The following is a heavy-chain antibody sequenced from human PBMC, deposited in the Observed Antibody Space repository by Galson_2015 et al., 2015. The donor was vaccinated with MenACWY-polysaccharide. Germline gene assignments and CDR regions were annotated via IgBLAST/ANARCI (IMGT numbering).Heavy chain of an antibody. J-gene: IGHJ4*02. D-gene: IGHD6-19*01. CDR3: AKELSLGVSGTSGDY. CDR1: GFTFSSYA. V-gene: IGHV3-23*01. Sequence: SLRLSCAASGFTFSSYAMSWVRQAPGKGLEWVSTISGSGGSTYYADSVKGRFTISRDNSENTLYLQMNSLRAEATAVYYCAKELSLGVSGTSGDYWGQGTLVTVSS. CDR2: ISGSGGST.